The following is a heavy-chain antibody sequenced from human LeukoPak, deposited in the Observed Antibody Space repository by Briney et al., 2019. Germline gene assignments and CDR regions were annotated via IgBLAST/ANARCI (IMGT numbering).Heavy chain of an antibody. Sequence: GGSLRLSCTPSGFTFSSHAMSWVRQAPGKGLEWVSGISGNGAGTYYGDSVKGRFTISRDNSKNTLYLQMNSLRAEDTAVYYCARDGTDYDFWSGYFSYWGQGTLVTVSS. D-gene: IGHD3-3*01. CDR2: ISGNGAGT. CDR3: ARDGTDYDFWSGYFSY. J-gene: IGHJ4*02. V-gene: IGHV3-23*02. CDR1: GFTFSSHA.